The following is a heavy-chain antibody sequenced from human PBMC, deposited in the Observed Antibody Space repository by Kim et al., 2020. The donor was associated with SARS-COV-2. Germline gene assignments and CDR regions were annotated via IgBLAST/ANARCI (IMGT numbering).Heavy chain of an antibody. CDR3: PKGCGSTTCYTSEY. Sequence: GGSLRLSCAASGFTFSNFAMSWVRQAPGKGLEWVSTISGSGTTTHYADSVEGRFTISRDNSKNTLYLQLSSLRVEDTGVYYCPKGCGSTTCYTSEYWGRGTLVTVSA. CDR1: GFTFSNFA. CDR2: ISGSGTTT. J-gene: IGHJ4*02. D-gene: IGHD2-2*02. V-gene: IGHV3-23*01.